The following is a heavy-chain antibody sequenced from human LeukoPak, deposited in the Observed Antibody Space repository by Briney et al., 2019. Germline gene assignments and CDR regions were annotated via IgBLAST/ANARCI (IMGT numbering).Heavy chain of an antibody. CDR1: GFTFSSYE. J-gene: IGHJ4*02. Sequence: GGSLRLSCAASGFTFSSYEMNWVRQAPGKGLEWVSYISSSGSTIYYADSVKGRFTISRDNAKNSLYLQMNSLRAEDMAVYYCASDCSGGSCGLFDYWGQGTLVTVSS. D-gene: IGHD2-15*01. CDR2: ISSSGSTI. V-gene: IGHV3-48*03. CDR3: ASDCSGGSCGLFDY.